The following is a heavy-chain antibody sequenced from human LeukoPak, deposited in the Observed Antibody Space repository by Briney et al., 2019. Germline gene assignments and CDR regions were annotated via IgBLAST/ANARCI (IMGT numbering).Heavy chain of an antibody. Sequence: SETLSLTCTVSGGSISSSSYYWGWIRQPPGKGLEWIGSIYHSGSTYYNPSLKSRVTISVDTSKNQFSLKLSSVTAADTAVYYCARTMVRGVIDYWGQGTLVTVSS. D-gene: IGHD3-10*01. CDR3: ARTMVRGVIDY. J-gene: IGHJ4*02. CDR2: IYHSGST. V-gene: IGHV4-39*07. CDR1: GGSISSSSYY.